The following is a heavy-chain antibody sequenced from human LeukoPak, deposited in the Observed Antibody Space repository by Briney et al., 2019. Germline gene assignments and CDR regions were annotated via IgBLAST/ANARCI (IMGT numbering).Heavy chain of an antibody. CDR2: ISSSSSYI. J-gene: IGHJ3*02. Sequence: GGSLRLSCAASGFTFSSYSMNWVRQAPGKGLEWVSSISSSSSYIYYADSVKGRSTISRDNAKNSLYLQMNSLRAEDTAVYYCARDISGSGDAFDIWGQGTMVTVSS. V-gene: IGHV3-21*01. CDR3: ARDISGSGDAFDI. CDR1: GFTFSSYS. D-gene: IGHD1-14*01.